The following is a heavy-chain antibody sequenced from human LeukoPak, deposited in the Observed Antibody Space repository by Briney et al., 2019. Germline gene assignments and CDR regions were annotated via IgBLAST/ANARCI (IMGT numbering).Heavy chain of an antibody. Sequence: GGSLRLSCAASGFTFSSYGMHWVRQAPGKGLEWVALIRYDGSNKYYADSVKGRFTISRDNSKNTLYLQMNSLRAEDTAVYYCAKEFPYYYDTSGYYEDSWGQGTLVTVSS. V-gene: IGHV3-30*02. CDR2: IRYDGSNK. D-gene: IGHD3-22*01. CDR1: GFTFSSYG. J-gene: IGHJ4*02. CDR3: AKEFPYYYDTSGYYEDS.